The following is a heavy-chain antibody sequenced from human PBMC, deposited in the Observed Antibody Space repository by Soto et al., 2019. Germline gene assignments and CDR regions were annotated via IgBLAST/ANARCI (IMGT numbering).Heavy chain of an antibody. CDR2: TYYRSKWYN. D-gene: IGHD6-19*01. J-gene: IGHJ2*01. Sequence: SQTLSLTCAISGDSVSSNSAAWNWIRQSPSRGLEWLGRTYYRSKWYNDYTVSVKSRITINPDTSRNQLSLQLNSVTPEDTAVYFCVRDSSGWHWYFDLWGRGTLVTVSS. V-gene: IGHV6-1*01. CDR1: GDSVSSNSAA. CDR3: VRDSSGWHWYFDL.